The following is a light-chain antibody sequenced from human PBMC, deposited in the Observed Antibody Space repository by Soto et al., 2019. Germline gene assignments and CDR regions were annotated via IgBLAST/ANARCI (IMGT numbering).Light chain of an antibody. Sequence: QSVLTQPPSASGTPGQRVTISCSRGSSNIGSNIVNWYQQLPGTAPKLLIYSNNQRPSGVPDRFSGSKSGTSASLAISGLQSEDEADYYCAAWDDSLNGGVFGGGTKLTVL. CDR1: SSNIGSNI. V-gene: IGLV1-44*01. CDR2: SNN. CDR3: AAWDDSLNGGV. J-gene: IGLJ3*02.